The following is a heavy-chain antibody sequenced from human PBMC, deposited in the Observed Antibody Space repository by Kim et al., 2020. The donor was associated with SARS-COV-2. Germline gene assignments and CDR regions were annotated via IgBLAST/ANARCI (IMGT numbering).Heavy chain of an antibody. Sequence: YYADSVKDRFTTSRDNSKNTLYLQMNSLGAEDTAVYYCARDTRDYYGMDVWGQGTTVTVSS. V-gene: IGHV3-33*01. J-gene: IGHJ6*02. CDR3: ARDTRDYYGMDV.